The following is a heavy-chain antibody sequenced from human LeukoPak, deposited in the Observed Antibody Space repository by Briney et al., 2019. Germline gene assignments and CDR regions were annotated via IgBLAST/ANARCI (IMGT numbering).Heavy chain of an antibody. D-gene: IGHD3-10*01. CDR2: INSKTGGT. V-gene: IGHV1-2*06. CDR1: VYTFTGHF. CDR3: AREPDYYGSGSYFDY. J-gene: IGHJ4*02. Sequence: ASVKVSCNTSVYTFTGHFLHWVRQAPGQGLEWMARINSKTGGTNYAQKFQGRVTMTRDTSISTAYMELSSLTSDDTAIYYCAREPDYYGSGSYFDYWGQGTLVTVSS.